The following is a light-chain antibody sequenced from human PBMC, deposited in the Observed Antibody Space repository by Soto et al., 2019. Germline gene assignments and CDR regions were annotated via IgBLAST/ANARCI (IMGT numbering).Light chain of an antibody. V-gene: IGLV3-21*02. CDR2: DDT. J-gene: IGLJ1*01. Sequence: SYDLTQAPSVSAAPGQAARITCEGNNIGSKSVHWYQQKPGQAPVLVVYDDTDRPSGIPERISGSNSGNTATLTISRVEAGDEADYYCQVWDRSSDHYVFGTGTKVTVL. CDR3: QVWDRSSDHYV. CDR1: NIGSKS.